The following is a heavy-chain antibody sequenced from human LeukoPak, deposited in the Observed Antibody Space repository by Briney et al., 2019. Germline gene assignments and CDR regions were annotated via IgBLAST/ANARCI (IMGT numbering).Heavy chain of an antibody. Sequence: PSETLSLTCAVYDGSFSNYYWSWIRQSPGKGLEWIGEINDSGTINYNPSLMSRVTISVDKSKNKFSLKLSSVTAADTAVYYCARRWNYGRNYYIDIWGKGPTVSVSS. D-gene: IGHD1-7*01. CDR3: ARRWNYGRNYYIDI. J-gene: IGHJ6*03. V-gene: IGHV4-34*01. CDR2: INDSGTI. CDR1: DGSFSNYY.